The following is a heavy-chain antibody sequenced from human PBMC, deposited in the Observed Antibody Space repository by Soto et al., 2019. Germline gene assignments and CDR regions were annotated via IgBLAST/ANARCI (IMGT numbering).Heavy chain of an antibody. D-gene: IGHD5-18*01. J-gene: IGHJ6*02. Sequence: GESLKSAGKGSGYRFKKYWIGWVRQMPGKGLEWMGIIYPGDSDTSYSPSFQGQVTISVDKSISTAYLQWNSLKASDTAMYYCARRGYSYGMDVWGQGTTVTVSS. CDR2: IYPGDSDT. V-gene: IGHV5-51*01. CDR1: GYRFKKYW. CDR3: ARRGYSYGMDV.